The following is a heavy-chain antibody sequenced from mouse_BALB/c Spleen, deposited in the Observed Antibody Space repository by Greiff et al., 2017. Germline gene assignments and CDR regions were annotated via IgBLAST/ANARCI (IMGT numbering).Heavy chain of an antibody. J-gene: IGHJ4*01. CDR1: GFSLTSYG. Sequence: VQLVESGPGLVQPSQSLSITCTVSGFSLTSYGVHWVRQSPGKGLEWLGVIWSGGSTDYNAAFISRLSISKDNSKSQVFFKMNSLQADDTAIYYCARKPYYYGSKYYAMDYWGQGTSVTVSS. D-gene: IGHD1-1*01. CDR2: IWSGGST. CDR3: ARKPYYYGSKYYAMDY. V-gene: IGHV2-4-1*01.